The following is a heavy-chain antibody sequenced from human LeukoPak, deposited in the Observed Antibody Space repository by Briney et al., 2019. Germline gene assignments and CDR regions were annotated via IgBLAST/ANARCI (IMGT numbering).Heavy chain of an antibody. CDR3: ARDTAVVGYYYMDV. CDR1: GFTFSSYW. J-gene: IGHJ6*03. V-gene: IGHV3-74*01. CDR2: INTDGSST. D-gene: IGHD6-19*01. Sequence: GGSLRLSCAASGFTFSSYWMHWVRQAPGKGLVWVSRINTDGSSTNYADSVKGRFTISRDNAKNTLYLQMSSRRADDTAVYYCARDTAVVGYYYMDVWGKGATVTVSS.